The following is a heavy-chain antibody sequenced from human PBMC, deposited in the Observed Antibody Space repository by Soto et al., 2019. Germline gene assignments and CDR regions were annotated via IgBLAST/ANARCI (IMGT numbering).Heavy chain of an antibody. CDR2: ISGSGGST. D-gene: IGHD2-8*01. Sequence: GGSLRLSCAASGFTFSSYAMSWVRQAPGKGLEWVSAISGSGGSTYYADSVKGRFTISRDNSKNTLYLQMNSLRAEDTAVYYCVRDRCTNGVCYAPSDYWGQGTLVTVSS. CDR1: GFTFSSYA. V-gene: IGHV3-23*01. J-gene: IGHJ4*02. CDR3: VRDRCTNGVCYAPSDY.